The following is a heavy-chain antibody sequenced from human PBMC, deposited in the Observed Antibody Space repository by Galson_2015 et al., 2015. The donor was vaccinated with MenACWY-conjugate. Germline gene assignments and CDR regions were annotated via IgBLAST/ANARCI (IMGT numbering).Heavy chain of an antibody. V-gene: IGHV1-69*05. J-gene: IGHJ4*02. CDR3: ARVTGGRFDL. Sequence: SVKVSCKASGGTFNRHAISWVRQAPGQGLEFMGGIIPPYDTTKYAQKFQGRVTMTRNTSITIACMELSSLSSEDTAVYFCARVTGGRFDLWGQGTLVTVSS. CDR2: IIPPYDTT. D-gene: IGHD3-16*01. CDR1: GGTFNRHA.